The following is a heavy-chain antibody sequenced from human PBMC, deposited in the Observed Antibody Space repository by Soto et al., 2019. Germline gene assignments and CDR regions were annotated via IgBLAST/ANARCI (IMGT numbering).Heavy chain of an antibody. Sequence: QVQLVQSGAEVKKPGSSVKVSCKASGGTFGSYAISWVRQAPGQGLEWMGGIIPIFGTANYAQKFQGRVTITADESTSTAYMELSSLRSEDTAVYYCAREVSRATTPTLGKDWGQGTLVTVSS. D-gene: IGHD1-1*01. CDR2: IIPIFGTA. V-gene: IGHV1-69*01. J-gene: IGHJ4*02. CDR3: AREVSRATTPTLGKD. CDR1: GGTFGSYA.